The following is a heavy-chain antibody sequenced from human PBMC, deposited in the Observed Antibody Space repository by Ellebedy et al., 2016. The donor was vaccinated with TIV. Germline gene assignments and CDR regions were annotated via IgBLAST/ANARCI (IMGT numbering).Heavy chain of an antibody. CDR3: AKSIYGRGHNYYYGLDV. J-gene: IGHJ6*02. CDR1: GFTFSTYA. CDR2: ISGSGGST. D-gene: IGHD5-24*01. V-gene: IGHV3-23*01. Sequence: GESLKISCAASGFTFSTYAMTWVRPAPGKGLEWVSGISGSGGSTHYADSVKGRITVSRDNSKNTLYLKMNSLRGEDTAVYYCAKSIYGRGHNYYYGLDVWGQGTTVTVSS.